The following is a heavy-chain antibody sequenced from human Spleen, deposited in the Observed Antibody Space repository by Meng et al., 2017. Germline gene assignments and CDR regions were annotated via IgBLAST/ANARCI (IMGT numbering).Heavy chain of an antibody. CDR1: GGSISTYY. J-gene: IGHJ5*01. CDR2: IYYSGST. Sequence: QVQLQESGPGLVKPSETLSLTCTVSGGSISTYYWSWIRQPPGKGLEWIGYIYYSGSTNYNPSLKSRVTISLDTSRNQFSLKLTSVTAADTAVYYCSRRINTAGGWFDSWGQGTLVTVSS. V-gene: IGHV4-59*08. CDR3: SRRINTAGGWFDS. D-gene: IGHD5-18*01.